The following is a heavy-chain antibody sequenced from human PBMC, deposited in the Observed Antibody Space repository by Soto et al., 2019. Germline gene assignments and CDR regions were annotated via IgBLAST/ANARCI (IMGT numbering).Heavy chain of an antibody. Sequence: EVQLLESGGGLVQPGGSLRLSCAASGFTFSSYAMSWVRQAPGKGLEWVSAISGSGGSTYYADSVKGRFTISRDNSKNTLYLQMNSLRAEDTAVYYCAKVRRDYYDSSGYYFEDAFDIWGQGTMVTVSS. CDR1: GFTFSSYA. CDR3: AKVRRDYYDSSGYYFEDAFDI. CDR2: ISGSGGST. D-gene: IGHD3-22*01. J-gene: IGHJ3*02. V-gene: IGHV3-23*01.